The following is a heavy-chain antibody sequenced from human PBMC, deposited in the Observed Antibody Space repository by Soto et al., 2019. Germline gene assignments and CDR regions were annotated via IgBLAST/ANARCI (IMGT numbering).Heavy chain of an antibody. J-gene: IGHJ4*02. CDR2: ISGSGEST. V-gene: IGHV3-23*01. CDR3: VKTVVTIYYFDY. D-gene: IGHD3-3*01. CDR1: GFTFRSYA. Sequence: GGSLRLSCAASGFTFRSYAMTWVRQAPGKGLEWVSAISGSGESTYYADSVKGRFTISRDNSKNTLYLQMNSLRAEDTAVYYCVKTVVTIYYFDYWGQGTLVTVSS.